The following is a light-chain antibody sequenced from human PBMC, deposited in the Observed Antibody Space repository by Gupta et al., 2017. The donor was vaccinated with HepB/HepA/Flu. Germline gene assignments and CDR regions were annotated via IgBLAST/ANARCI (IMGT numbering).Light chain of an antibody. Sequence: DIQMTQSPSSLSASVGDRVTITCQASQDISNYLNWYQQKPGKAPKLLIYDASNLETGVPSRFSGSGSGTDFTFTISSLQPEDIATYYCQQYDNLLPIGSFGQGTXLEIK. CDR3: QQYDNLLPIGS. J-gene: IGKJ2*04. CDR1: QDISNY. CDR2: DAS. V-gene: IGKV1-33*01.